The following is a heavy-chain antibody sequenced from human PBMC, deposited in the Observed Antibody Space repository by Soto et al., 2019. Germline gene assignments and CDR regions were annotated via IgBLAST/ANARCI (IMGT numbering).Heavy chain of an antibody. D-gene: IGHD6-13*01. Sequence: QVQLVQSGAEVKKPGASVKVSCKASGYTFTSYGISWVRQAPGQGLEWMGWISAYNGNTHYAQTLQGKVTMTTDTSTSTAYMEMRSLRSDDTAVYSCAREYSCSWVHVNWFDPWGQGTLVTVSS. CDR2: ISAYNGNT. CDR1: GYTFTSYG. J-gene: IGHJ5*02. CDR3: AREYSCSWVHVNWFDP. V-gene: IGHV1-18*01.